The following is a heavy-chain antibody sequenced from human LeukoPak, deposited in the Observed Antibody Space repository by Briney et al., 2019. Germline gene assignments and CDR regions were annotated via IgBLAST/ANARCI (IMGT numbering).Heavy chain of an antibody. D-gene: IGHD5-18*01. CDR1: GYSISSGYY. J-gene: IGHJ4*02. V-gene: IGHV4-38-2*02. CDR3: ARGGGYSYGPYYYFDY. Sequence: SETLSLTCTVSGYSISSGYYWGWIRQPPGKGLEWIGSIYHSGSTYYNPSLKSRVTISVDTSKNQFSLKLSSVTAADTAVYYCARGGGYSYGPYYYFDYWGQGTPVTVSS. CDR2: IYHSGST.